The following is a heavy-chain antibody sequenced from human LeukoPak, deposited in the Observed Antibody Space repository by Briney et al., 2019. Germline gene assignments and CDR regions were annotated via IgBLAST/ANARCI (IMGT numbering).Heavy chain of an antibody. CDR1: GGSIRSGDFY. D-gene: IGHD4-17*01. CDR3: ARHLRMTTVTLGAFDI. V-gene: IGHV4-30-4*01. Sequence: SETLSLTCTVSGGSIRSGDFYWSWIRQPPRKGLEWIGYIYYSGSTNYKPSLKSRVTISKDTSKNQSSLKLSSVTAADTAVYYCARHLRMTTVTLGAFDIWGQGTMVTVSS. J-gene: IGHJ3*02. CDR2: IYYSGST.